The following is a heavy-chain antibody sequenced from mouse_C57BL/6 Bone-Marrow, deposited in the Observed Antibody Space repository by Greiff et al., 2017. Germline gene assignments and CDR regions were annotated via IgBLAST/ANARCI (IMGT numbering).Heavy chain of an antibody. CDR2: IWGDGST. V-gene: IGHV2-3*01. CDR3: ANGDGNDDWFAY. J-gene: IGHJ3*01. D-gene: IGHD2-2*01. CDR1: GFSLTSYG. Sequence: QVQLQQSGPGLVAPSQSLSITCTASGFSLTSYGVSWVRQPPGKGLEWLGVIWGDGSTNYHSALISRLDISKDNSKCQVFVKLNSLHTDDTATYYCANGDGNDDWFAYWGQGTLVTVSA.